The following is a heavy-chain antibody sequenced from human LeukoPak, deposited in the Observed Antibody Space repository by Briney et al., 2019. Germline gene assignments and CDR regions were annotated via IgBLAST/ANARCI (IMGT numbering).Heavy chain of an antibody. CDR3: AREAAAAYYFDY. CDR1: GGSISSYY. J-gene: IGHJ4*02. D-gene: IGHD6-13*01. V-gene: IGHV4-59*12. CDR2: IYYSGST. Sequence: SETLSLTCTVSGGSISSYYWSWIRQPPGKGLEWIGYIYYSGSTNYNPSLKSRVTMSVDTSKNQFSLKLSSVTAADTAVYYCAREAAAAYYFDYWGQGTLVTVSS.